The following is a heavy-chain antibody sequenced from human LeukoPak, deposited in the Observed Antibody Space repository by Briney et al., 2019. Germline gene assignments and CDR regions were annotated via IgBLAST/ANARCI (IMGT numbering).Heavy chain of an antibody. J-gene: IGHJ4*02. CDR2: IYHSGST. Sequence: PSETLSLTCAVSGGSISSGGYSWSWIRQPPGKGLEWIGYIYHSGSTYYNPSLKSRVTISVDRSKNQFSLKLSSVTAADTAVYYCARAHLADYGAVDYWGQGTLVTVSS. D-gene: IGHD4-17*01. CDR3: ARAHLADYGAVDY. CDR1: GGSISSGGYS. V-gene: IGHV4-30-2*01.